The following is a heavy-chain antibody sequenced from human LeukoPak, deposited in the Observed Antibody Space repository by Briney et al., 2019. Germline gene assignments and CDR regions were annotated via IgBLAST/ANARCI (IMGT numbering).Heavy chain of an antibody. J-gene: IGHJ5*02. CDR2: INPNSGGT. Sequence: VASVKVSCKASGYTFTSYYMHWVRQAPGQGLEWMGWINPNSGGTNYAQKFQGRVTMTRDTSISTAYMELSRLRSDDTAVYYCAIVSVGATPFDPWGQGTLVTVSS. CDR3: AIVSVGATPFDP. D-gene: IGHD1-26*01. V-gene: IGHV1-2*02. CDR1: GYTFTSYY.